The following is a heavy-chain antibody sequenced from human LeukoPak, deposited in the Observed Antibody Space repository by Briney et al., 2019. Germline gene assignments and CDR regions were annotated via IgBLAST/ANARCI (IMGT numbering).Heavy chain of an antibody. CDR3: ARDGVSGHFDY. J-gene: IGHJ4*01. CDR2: IDPSNGNI. Sequence: GASVTVSFKASGYTFNSYGICWVRQAPGQGLEWIGWIDPSNGNIKYAEKLQGRVTMTTDTSTSTAYMDLRSLRSDDTAVYYCARDGVSGHFDYWGRGTLVTVSS. D-gene: IGHD3-3*01. CDR1: GYTFNSYG. V-gene: IGHV1-18*01.